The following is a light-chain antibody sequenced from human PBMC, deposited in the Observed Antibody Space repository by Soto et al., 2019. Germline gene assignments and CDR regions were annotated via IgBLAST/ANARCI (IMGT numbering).Light chain of an antibody. Sequence: DIQMTQSPSTLSASVGDRVTITCRASRSISNWLAWSQQRPGIAPKLLLFAASILQSGVPSRFGGSGSVTEVTLSICRLQTDGVATYDCQQYGSFSPIDFGGGTKVEI. CDR1: RSISNW. CDR3: QQYGSFSPID. J-gene: IGKJ4*01. CDR2: AAS. V-gene: IGKV1-5*01.